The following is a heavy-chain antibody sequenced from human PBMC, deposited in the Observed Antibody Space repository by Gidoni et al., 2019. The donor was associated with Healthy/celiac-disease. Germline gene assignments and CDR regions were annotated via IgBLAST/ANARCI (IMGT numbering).Heavy chain of an antibody. Sequence: QVQLQQAGPRRVKPSQTLSLTCAISGDSVSRNSAAWNWIRQYPSRGLEWLGRTYNRSKWYNDYAVSVKSRITINPYTSKNQFSLQLNSVTPEDTAVYYCARARDGWSNYFDYWGQGTLVTVSA. CDR2: TYNRSKWYN. CDR3: ARARDGWSNYFDY. J-gene: IGHJ4*02. V-gene: IGHV6-1*01. CDR1: GDSVSRNSAA. D-gene: IGHD6-19*01.